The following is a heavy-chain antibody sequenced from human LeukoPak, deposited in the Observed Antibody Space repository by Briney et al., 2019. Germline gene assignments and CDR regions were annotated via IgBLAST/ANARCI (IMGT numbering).Heavy chain of an antibody. CDR2: IYYSGST. CDR3: ARVSGDRQYSSSWHNYYYYYYGMDV. CDR1: GGSISSGGYY. J-gene: IGHJ6*02. D-gene: IGHD6-13*01. Sequence: PSETLSLTCTVSGGSISSGGYYWSWIRQHPGKGLEWIGYIYYSGSTNYNPSLKSRVTISVDTSKNQFSLKLSSVTAADTAVYYCARVSGDRQYSSSWHNYYYYYYGMDVWGQGTTVTVSS. V-gene: IGHV4-31*03.